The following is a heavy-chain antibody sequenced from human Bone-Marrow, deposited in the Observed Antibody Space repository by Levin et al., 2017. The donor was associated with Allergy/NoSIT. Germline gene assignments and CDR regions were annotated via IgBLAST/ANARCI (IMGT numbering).Heavy chain of an antibody. V-gene: IGHV3-21*01. CDR3: TREEGDYYDTCGYYAPDY. D-gene: IGHD3-22*01. Sequence: GGSLRLSCAASGFTFTTYSMSWVRQAPGKGLEWVSSISSSTYYTYYAGSVQGRFTISRDNAKNSLYLQMDSLRAEDTAIYYCTREEGDYYDTCGYYAPDYWGQGTLVTVSS. CDR1: GFTFTTYS. J-gene: IGHJ4*02. CDR2: ISSSTYYT.